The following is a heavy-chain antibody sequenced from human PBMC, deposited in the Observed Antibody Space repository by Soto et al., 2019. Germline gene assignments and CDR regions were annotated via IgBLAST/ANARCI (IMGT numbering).Heavy chain of an antibody. D-gene: IGHD2-15*01. CDR1: GFTFSDYY. V-gene: IGHV3-11*01. CDR3: ERDRDRGGVDY. CDR2: ITSSGSTI. Sequence: QVQLVESGGGLVTPGGALSLSCAASGFTFSDYYMSWIRQAPGKGLEWVSYITSSGSTIYYAYSATGRFTISRDNAKNSLYLQMTSLRAEDTAVYYCERDRDRGGVDYWGQGTLVTVS. J-gene: IGHJ4*02.